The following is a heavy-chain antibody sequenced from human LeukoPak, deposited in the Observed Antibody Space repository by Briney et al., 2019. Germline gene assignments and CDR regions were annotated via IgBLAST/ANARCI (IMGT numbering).Heavy chain of an antibody. J-gene: IGHJ4*02. CDR1: AGTFSSYA. Sequence: SVKDSCKASAGTFSSYAVSWVRQAPGQGVEWLGGIISIFGTANDAQKFQGRVPITADESTSTAYMELRSLRSEDTAVYYCARHEGAPCWGQGTLVTVSS. CDR2: IISIFGTA. D-gene: IGHD3-16*01. CDR3: ARHEGAPC. V-gene: IGHV1-69*13.